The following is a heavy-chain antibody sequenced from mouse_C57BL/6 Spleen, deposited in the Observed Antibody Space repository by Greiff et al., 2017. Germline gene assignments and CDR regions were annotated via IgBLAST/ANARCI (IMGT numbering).Heavy chain of an antibody. Sequence: QVQLQQPGAELVKPGASVKLSCKASGYTFTSYWMQWVKQRPGQGLEWIGEIDPSDSYTNYNQNFKGKATMSVDTSSSTTYMQLSSLTSEDSAVYYDERTAFTTVGATDWYFGGWGTGATVTVSS. CDR3: ERTAFTTVGATDWYFGG. CDR2: IDPSDSYT. J-gene: IGHJ1*03. CDR1: GYTFTSYW. V-gene: IGHV1-50*01. D-gene: IGHD1-1*01.